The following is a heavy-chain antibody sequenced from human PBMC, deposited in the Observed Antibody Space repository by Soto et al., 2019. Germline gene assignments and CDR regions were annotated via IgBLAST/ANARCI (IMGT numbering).Heavy chain of an antibody. V-gene: IGHV4-59*01. Sequence: QVRLQESGPGLVKPSETLSLTCTVSGGSISSSYWSWIRQPPGKGLEWIGYMYKTGSTVYNPSLKSRVTTPVDTSTTQSYLKVTSVTAADTAVYYCARDLWGYCGTDCYPLDVWGQGTTVTVSS. CDR2: MYKTGST. CDR1: GGSISSSY. CDR3: ARDLWGYCGTDCYPLDV. D-gene: IGHD2-21*02. J-gene: IGHJ6*02.